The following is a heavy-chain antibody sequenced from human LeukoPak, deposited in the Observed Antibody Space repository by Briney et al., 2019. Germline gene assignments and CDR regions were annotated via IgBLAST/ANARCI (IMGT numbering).Heavy chain of an antibody. D-gene: IGHD2-15*01. V-gene: IGHV3-7*03. CDR3: ARGGYCSGGSCYRHNDY. CDR2: IKQDGSEK. Sequence: GGSLRLSCAASGFTFSSYWMSWVRQAPGKGLEWVANIKQDGSEKYYVDSVKGRFTISRDNAKNSLYLQMNSLRAEDTALYHCARGGYCSGGSCYRHNDYWGQGTLVTVSS. J-gene: IGHJ4*02. CDR1: GFTFSSYW.